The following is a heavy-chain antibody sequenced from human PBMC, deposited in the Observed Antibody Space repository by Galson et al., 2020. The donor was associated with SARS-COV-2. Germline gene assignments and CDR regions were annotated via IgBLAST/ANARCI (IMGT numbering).Heavy chain of an antibody. CDR3: ARGKLRGYCSGGSCYGEGKNYYYMDV. CDR2: IIPIFGTA. CDR1: GGTFSSYA. Sequence: SVKVSCKASGGTFSSYAISWVRQAPGQGLEWMGGIIPIFGTANYAQKFQGRVTITADKSTSTAYMELSSLRSEDTAVYYCARGKLRGYCSGGSCYGEGKNYYYMDVWGKGTTVTVSS. V-gene: IGHV1-69*06. D-gene: IGHD2-15*01. J-gene: IGHJ6*03.